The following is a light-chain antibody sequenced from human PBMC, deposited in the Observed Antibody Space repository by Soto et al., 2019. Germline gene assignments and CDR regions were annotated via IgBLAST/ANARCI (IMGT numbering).Light chain of an antibody. J-gene: IGKJ1*01. CDR2: GAS. CDR1: QSVGIY. CDR3: QHRTNWPGTWT. V-gene: IGKV3-11*01. Sequence: EIVLTQSPATLPLSPGEGATLSCRASQSVGIYLTWYRQKPGQAPRLLFYGASNRATGIPARFSASGSGTDFILTITNLEPEDFAVYYCQHRTNWPGTWTFGQGTKVEIK.